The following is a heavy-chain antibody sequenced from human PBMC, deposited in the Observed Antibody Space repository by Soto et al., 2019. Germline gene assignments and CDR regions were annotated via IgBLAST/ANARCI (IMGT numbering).Heavy chain of an antibody. J-gene: IGHJ4*02. CDR1: GGSVSSSGNY. V-gene: IGHV4-31*03. CDR2: IYYSGST. CDR3: ATYGSGTYKPTTFDY. Sequence: SETLSLTCTVSGGSVSSSGNYWGWIRQPPGKGLEWIGYIYYSGSTYYNPSLKSRVTISVDTSKNQFSLKLSSVTAADTAVYYCATYGSGTYKPTTFDYWGQGTLVTVSS. D-gene: IGHD3-10*01.